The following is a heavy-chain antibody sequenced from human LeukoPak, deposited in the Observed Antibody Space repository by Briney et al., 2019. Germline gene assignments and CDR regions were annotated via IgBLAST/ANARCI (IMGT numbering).Heavy chain of an antibody. CDR2: ISTYNGNT. V-gene: IGHV1-18*01. J-gene: IGHJ6*02. D-gene: IGHD1-1*01. CDR3: ARKSTKFDYYAMDV. CDR1: GYTFTSYS. Sequence: ASVKVSCKTSGYTFTSYSISWVRQAPGQGLEWMGWISTYNGNTNYTRKLQGRVTMTTDTSTSTAYMELRSLRSDDTAVYYCARKSTKFDYYAMDVWGQGTTVTVSS.